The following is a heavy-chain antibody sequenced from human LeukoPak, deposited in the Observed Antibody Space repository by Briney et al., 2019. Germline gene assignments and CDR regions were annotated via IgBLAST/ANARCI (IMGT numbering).Heavy chain of an antibody. CDR2: INPNSGGT. J-gene: IGHJ4*02. V-gene: IGHV1-2*02. Sequence: ASVKVSCKASGYTFTSYYMHWVRQAPGQGLEWMGWINPNSGGTNYAQKFQGRVTMTRDTSISTAYMELSRLRSDDTAVYYCARDPYYYDSSEMGSFDYWGQGTLVSVCS. D-gene: IGHD3-22*01. CDR3: ARDPYYYDSSEMGSFDY. CDR1: GYTFTSYY.